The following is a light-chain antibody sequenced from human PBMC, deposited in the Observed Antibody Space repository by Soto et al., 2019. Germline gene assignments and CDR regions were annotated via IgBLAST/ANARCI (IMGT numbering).Light chain of an antibody. CDR1: QSVSSN. V-gene: IGKV3-15*01. CDR2: GAS. Sequence: EIVMTQSPATLSVSPGERATLSCRASQSVSSNLAWYQQKPGQAPRLLIYGASTRATGIPARFSGSGSGTEFTLTISSLQSEDFAVYYCQKYNYWPPGTFGRGPSWRSN. J-gene: IGKJ2*02. CDR3: QKYNYWPPGT.